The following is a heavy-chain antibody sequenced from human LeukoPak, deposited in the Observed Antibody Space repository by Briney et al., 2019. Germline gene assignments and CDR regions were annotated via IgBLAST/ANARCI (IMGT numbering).Heavy chain of an antibody. V-gene: IGHV3-23*01. CDR1: GFTFSSYA. J-gene: IGHJ4*02. CDR2: ISGSGGST. CDR3: AKEGNYDSSGYLDY. Sequence: PGGSLRLSCAASGFTFSSYAMSWVRQAPGKGLEWVSAISGSGGSTYYADSVKGRFPISRDNSKNTLYLQMNSLRAEDTAVYYCAKEGNYDSSGYLDYWGQGTLVTVSS. D-gene: IGHD3-22*01.